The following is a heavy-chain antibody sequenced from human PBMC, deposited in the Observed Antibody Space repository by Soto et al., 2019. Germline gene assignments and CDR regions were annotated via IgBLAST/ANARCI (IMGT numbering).Heavy chain of an antibody. Sequence: QVQLVQSGAEVKKPGSSVKVSCKASGATLNTFINYGITWVRQAPGQGLEWMGGIIPVFGTANYAQKFQGRVTISADESTRTAYLELSSLRSEDTAVYYCARGAATKIVVVMYHAFEIWGQGTMVTVSS. D-gene: IGHD3-22*01. CDR2: IIPVFGTA. CDR3: ARGAATKIVVVMYHAFEI. V-gene: IGHV1-69*12. J-gene: IGHJ3*02. CDR1: GATLNTFINYG.